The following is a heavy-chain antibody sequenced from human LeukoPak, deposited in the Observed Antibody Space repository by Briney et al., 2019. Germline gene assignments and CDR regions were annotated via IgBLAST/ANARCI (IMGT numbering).Heavy chain of an antibody. CDR3: ARNFDY. V-gene: IGHV4-61*02. J-gene: IGHJ4*02. CDR2: THTSGST. CDR1: GGSISSGSYY. Sequence: SQTLSLTCTVSGGSISSGSYYWSWIRQPAGKGLEWIGRTHTSGSTNYNPSLESRVTISVDTSKNQFSLKLSSVTAADTAVYYCARNFDYWGQGTLVTVSS.